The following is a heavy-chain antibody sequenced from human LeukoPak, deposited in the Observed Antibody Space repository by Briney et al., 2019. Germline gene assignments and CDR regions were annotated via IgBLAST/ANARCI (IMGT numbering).Heavy chain of an antibody. CDR2: IYYSGST. D-gene: IGHD6-13*01. CDR1: GGSISSYY. J-gene: IGHJ4*02. Sequence: SETLSLTCTVSGGSISSYYWSWIRQPPGKGLEWIGYIYYSGSTNYNPSLKSRVTISVDTSKNQFSLKLSSVTAADTAVYYCARGGSSWYDRLDYWGQGTLVTVSS. V-gene: IGHV4-59*01. CDR3: ARGGSSWYDRLDY.